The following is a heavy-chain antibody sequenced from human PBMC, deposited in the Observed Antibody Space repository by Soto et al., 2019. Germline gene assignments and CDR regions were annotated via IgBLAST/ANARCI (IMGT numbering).Heavy chain of an antibody. CDR2: IVPKFGTA. J-gene: IGHJ5*02. CDR3: AREMASGYSRTWFDP. D-gene: IGHD2-15*01. CDR1: GGTVSNYA. V-gene: IGHV1-69*06. Sequence: QVQLMQSGAEVKKPESSVKVSCRASGGTVSNYAISWVRQAPGQGLEWMGGIVPKFGTANYAQRFRGRVTISADKSTDSGYMELSSLRSQDTAVYYCAREMASGYSRTWFDPWGQGTLVTVSS.